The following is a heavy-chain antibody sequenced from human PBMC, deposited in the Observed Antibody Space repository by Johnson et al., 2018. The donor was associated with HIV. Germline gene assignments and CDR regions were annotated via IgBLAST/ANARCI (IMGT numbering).Heavy chain of an antibody. D-gene: IGHD1-26*01. V-gene: IGHV3-30*04. CDR3: ARVRAGRENAFDI. Sequence: QAQLVESGGGLVQPGGSLRLSCAASGFTFSSYAMHWVRQAPGKGLEWVAVISYDGSNKYYADSVKGRFTISRDNSKNTLSLQMNSPRVDDTAIYYCARVRAGRENAFDIWGQGTMVTVSS. J-gene: IGHJ3*02. CDR2: ISYDGSNK. CDR1: GFTFSSYA.